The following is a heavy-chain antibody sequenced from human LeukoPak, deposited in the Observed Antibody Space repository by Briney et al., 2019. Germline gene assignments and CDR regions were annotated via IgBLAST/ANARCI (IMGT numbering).Heavy chain of an antibody. CDR3: AKDRGDDFWSGYYN. J-gene: IGHJ4*02. CDR2: TSGSGDRK. D-gene: IGHD3-3*01. V-gene: IGHV3-23*01. CDR1: GLTFSRYA. Sequence: GGSLRLSCAASGLTFSRYAMTWVRQAPGKGLEWVSSTSGSGDRKYYADSVKGRFTISRDNSKNTLYLQMNSLRAEDTALYYCAKDRGDDFWSGYYNWGQGTLVTVSS.